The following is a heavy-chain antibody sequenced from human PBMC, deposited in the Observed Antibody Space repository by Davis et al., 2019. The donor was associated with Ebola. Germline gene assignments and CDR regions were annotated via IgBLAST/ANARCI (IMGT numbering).Heavy chain of an antibody. D-gene: IGHD3-3*01. CDR2: INHSGIT. J-gene: IGHJ4*02. V-gene: IGHV4-34*01. CDR1: GGSFSNYY. Sequence: PSETLSLTCAVYGGSFSNYYWNWIRQPPGKGLEWIGEINHSGITNYNPSLKSRVTMSADKSKNQFSLNLSPVTAADTAVYYCAREDSWRSLDYWDQGTLVTVSS. CDR3: AREDSWRSLDY.